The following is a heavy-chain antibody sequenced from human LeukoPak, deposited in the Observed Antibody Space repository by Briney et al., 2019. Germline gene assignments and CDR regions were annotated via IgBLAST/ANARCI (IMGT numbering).Heavy chain of an antibody. CDR1: GGSISSDY. CDR2: IYTSGSN. D-gene: IGHD6-6*01. CDR3: ARQKARHCFDP. J-gene: IGHJ5*02. V-gene: IGHV4-4*09. Sequence: SETLSLTCTVSGGSISSDYWSWIRQPPGKGLEWIGYIYTSGSNHYNPSLKSRVTISGDTPKNQFSLKLSSVTAADTAVYYCARQKARHCFDPWGQGTPVNVSS.